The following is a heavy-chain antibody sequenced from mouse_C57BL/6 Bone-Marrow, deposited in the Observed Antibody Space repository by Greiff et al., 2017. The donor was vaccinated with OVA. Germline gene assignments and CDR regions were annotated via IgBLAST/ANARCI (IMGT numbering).Heavy chain of an antibody. CDR3: ARHRLGNYAMDY. Sequence: EVNLVESGGGLVQPGGSLKLSCAASGFTFSDYYMYWVRQTPEKRLEWVAYISNGGGSTYYPDTVKGRFTISRDNAKNTLYLQMSRLKSEDTAMYYCARHRLGNYAMDYWGQGTSVTVSS. V-gene: IGHV5-12*01. J-gene: IGHJ4*01. CDR1: GFTFSDYY. CDR2: ISNGGGST. D-gene: IGHD4-1*01.